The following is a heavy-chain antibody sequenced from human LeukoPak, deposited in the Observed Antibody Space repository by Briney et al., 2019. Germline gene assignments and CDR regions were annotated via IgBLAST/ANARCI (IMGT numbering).Heavy chain of an antibody. J-gene: IGHJ4*02. V-gene: IGHV4-39*01. CDR2: IYYSGST. CDR1: GGSISSSSYY. Sequence: SETRSLTCTVSGGSISSSSYYWGWIRQPPGKGLEWIGSIYYSGSTYYNPSLKSRVTISVDTSKNQFSLKLSSVTAADTAVYYCAKVPGAHWGQGTLVTVSS. D-gene: IGHD1-26*01. CDR3: AKVPGAH.